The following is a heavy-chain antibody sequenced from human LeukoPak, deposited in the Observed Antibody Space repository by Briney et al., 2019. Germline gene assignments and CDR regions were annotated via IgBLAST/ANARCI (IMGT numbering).Heavy chain of an antibody. J-gene: IGHJ4*02. Sequence: ASVKVSCKASGYTFTGYYMNWVRQAPGQGLEWMGRINPNSGGTNYAQKFQGRVTMTRDTSISTAYMELSRLSSDDTAVYYCARMFMMATVTQFDYWGQGTLVTVSS. D-gene: IGHD4-17*01. CDR1: GYTFTGYY. CDR3: ARMFMMATVTQFDY. V-gene: IGHV1-2*06. CDR2: INPNSGGT.